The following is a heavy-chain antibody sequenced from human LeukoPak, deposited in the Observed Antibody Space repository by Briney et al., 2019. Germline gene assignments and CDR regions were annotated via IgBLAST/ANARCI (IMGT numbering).Heavy chain of an antibody. D-gene: IGHD6-13*01. CDR1: GFTFSSYA. CDR2: ISGSGGNT. Sequence: PGGSLRVSCAASGFTFSSYAMSWVRQAPGKGPEWVSTISGSGGNTYYADSVKGRFTISRDNSKNTLWLQMNSLRAEDTALYYCAKGSLGSWYFFDYWGQGTLVNVSS. CDR3: AKGSLGSWYFFDY. J-gene: IGHJ4*02. V-gene: IGHV3-23*01.